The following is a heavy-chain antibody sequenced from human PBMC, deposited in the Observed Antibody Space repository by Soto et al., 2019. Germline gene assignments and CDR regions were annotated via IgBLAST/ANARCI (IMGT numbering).Heavy chain of an antibody. CDR1: GFTFSSYS. Sequence: GGSLRLSCAASGFTFSSYSMNWVRQAPGKGLEWVSSISSSSYIYYADSVKGRFTISRDNAKNSLYLQMNSLRAEDTAVYFCARDLTTMTTWYFDLWGRGTLVTVSS. J-gene: IGHJ2*01. CDR2: ISSSSYI. V-gene: IGHV3-21*01. CDR3: ARDLTTMTTWYFDL. D-gene: IGHD4-17*01.